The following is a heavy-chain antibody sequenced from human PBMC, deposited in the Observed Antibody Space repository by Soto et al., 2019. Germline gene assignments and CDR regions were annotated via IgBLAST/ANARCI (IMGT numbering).Heavy chain of an antibody. Sequence: QVQLVQSGAEVKKPGASVKVSCKASGYTFTHYYIHWVRQAPGQGLEWMGMINPSGGSTDYAEKFQGRVTMTTDTSTTTVYMELSRLRSDDTAVYYCASPPFPGCINGVCYPCDHWGQGTLVTVSS. J-gene: IGHJ4*02. CDR1: GYTFTHYY. CDR2: INPSGGST. D-gene: IGHD2-8*01. CDR3: ASPPFPGCINGVCYPCDH. V-gene: IGHV1-46*01.